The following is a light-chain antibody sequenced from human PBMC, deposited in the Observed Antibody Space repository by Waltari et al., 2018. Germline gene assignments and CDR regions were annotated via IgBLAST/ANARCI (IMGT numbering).Light chain of an antibody. CDR1: QSVCSS. CDR2: KAS. V-gene: IGKV3-11*01. Sequence: ETVLTQSPVTLSLSPGEGVTLSCKASQSVCSSLAWDQHKPGQAPRLLIYKASNRAAGIPARFSGSGSGTDFTLTISSLEPEDFAVYYCQQRSNWNTFGQGTKLEIK. CDR3: QQRSNWNT. J-gene: IGKJ2*01.